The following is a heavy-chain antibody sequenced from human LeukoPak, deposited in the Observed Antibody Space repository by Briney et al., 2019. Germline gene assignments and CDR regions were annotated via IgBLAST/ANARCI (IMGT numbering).Heavy chain of an antibody. Sequence: PSETLSLTCAVYGGSFSGYYWSWIRQPPGKGLEWIGEINHSGSTNYNPSLKSRVTISVDTSKNQFSLKLSSVTAADTAVYYCARIGYYDSSGNYWGQGTPVTVSS. CDR3: ARIGYYDSSGNY. CDR1: GGSFSGYY. J-gene: IGHJ4*02. D-gene: IGHD3-22*01. V-gene: IGHV4-34*01. CDR2: INHSGST.